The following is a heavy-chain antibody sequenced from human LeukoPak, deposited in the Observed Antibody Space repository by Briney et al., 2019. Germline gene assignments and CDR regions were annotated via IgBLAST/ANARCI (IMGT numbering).Heavy chain of an antibody. V-gene: IGHV4-61*02. J-gene: IGHJ5*02. Sequence: SGTLTLTCTASGGSISSGSYNWSWIRQPAGKGLDWFVRISTSERTYYNPFINRRTIISVDTSKNQSSLKLSSVTAADRAVYYCARESHYYGSTGRFDPWGQGTLVTVSS. D-gene: IGHD3-10*01. CDR3: ARESHYYGSTGRFDP. CDR1: GGSISSGSYN. CDR2: ISTSERT.